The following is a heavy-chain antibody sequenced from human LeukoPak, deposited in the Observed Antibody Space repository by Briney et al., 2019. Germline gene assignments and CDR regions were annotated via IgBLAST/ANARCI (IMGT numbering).Heavy chain of an antibody. CDR1: GYTFTNYG. J-gene: IGHJ5*02. CDR2: ISAYNGNT. V-gene: IGHV1-18*01. CDR3: ARYIAAANEREDWFDP. Sequence: GASVKVSCKASGYTFTNYGISWVRQAPGQGLEWMGWISAYNGNTNYAQKLQGRVTMTTDTSTSTAYMELRSLRSDDTAVYYCARYIAAANEREDWFDPWGQGTLVTVSS. D-gene: IGHD6-13*01.